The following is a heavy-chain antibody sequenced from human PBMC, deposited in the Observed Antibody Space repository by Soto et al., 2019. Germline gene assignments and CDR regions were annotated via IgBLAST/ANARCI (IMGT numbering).Heavy chain of an antibody. CDR2: TYYRSNWYN. Sequence: PSQTLSLTCAISGDSVSNNRATWHWIRQSPSRGLEWLGRTYYRSNWYNDYARSVKNRISINPDTSKNQFSLQLNSVTPEDTAIYYCARDNIVGGMDLFDYWGQGTLVTVPS. CDR1: GDSVSNNRAT. J-gene: IGHJ4*02. D-gene: IGHD1-26*01. V-gene: IGHV6-1*01. CDR3: ARDNIVGGMDLFDY.